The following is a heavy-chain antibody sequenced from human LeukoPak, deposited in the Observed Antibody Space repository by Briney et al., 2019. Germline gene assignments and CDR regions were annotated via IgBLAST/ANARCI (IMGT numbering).Heavy chain of an antibody. V-gene: IGHV5-51*01. J-gene: IGHJ4*02. CDR2: ISGDESDT. CDR1: GYSFTSNW. CDR3: ARHWRDGDSRSLDY. Sequence: GESLKISCKGSGYSFTSNWIGWVRQMPGKGLEWMGIISGDESDTRYSPSFQGQVTISADKSISTTYLQWSSLKASDTAIYYCARHWRDGDSRSLDYWGRGTLVTVSS. D-gene: IGHD4-17*01.